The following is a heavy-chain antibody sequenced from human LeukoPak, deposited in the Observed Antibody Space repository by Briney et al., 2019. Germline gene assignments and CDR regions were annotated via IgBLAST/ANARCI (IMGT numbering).Heavy chain of an antibody. V-gene: IGHV3-15*01. J-gene: IGHJ4*02. Sequence: GGSLRLSCAASGFTFSNAWMSWVRQAPGKGLEWVSRIKSKTDGGTTDYAAPVKGRFTISRDDSKNTLYLQMNSLKTEDTAVYYCTTAGPIVGATSDFDYWGQGTLVTVSS. CDR3: TTAGPIVGATSDFDY. CDR2: IKSKTDGGTT. CDR1: GFTFSNAW. D-gene: IGHD1-26*01.